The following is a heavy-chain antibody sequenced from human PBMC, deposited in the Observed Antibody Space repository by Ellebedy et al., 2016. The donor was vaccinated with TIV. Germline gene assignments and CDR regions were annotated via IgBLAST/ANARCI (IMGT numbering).Heavy chain of an antibody. CDR2: IIPIFGTA. Sequence: SVKVSXKASGGTFSSYAISWVRQAPGQGLEWMGGIIPIFGTANYAQKFQGRVTITADESTSTAYMELSSLRSEDTAVYYCASSSSTVWYFDLWGRGTLVTVSS. D-gene: IGHD1-26*01. CDR3: ASSSSTVWYFDL. J-gene: IGHJ2*01. V-gene: IGHV1-69*13. CDR1: GGTFSSYA.